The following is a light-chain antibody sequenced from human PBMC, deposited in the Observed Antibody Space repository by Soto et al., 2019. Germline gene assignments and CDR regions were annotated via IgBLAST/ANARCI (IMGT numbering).Light chain of an antibody. J-gene: IGKJ2*01. CDR1: QSLLHSNGYNY. CDR3: MQALHTPQT. V-gene: IGKV2-28*01. Sequence: DIVMTQSPLSLPVTPGEPASISCRSSQSLLHSNGYNYLDWYLQKPGQSPQLLIYLGSNRASGVPDRCSGSGSGTDFTLKISRVEAEDVGVYYCMQALHTPQTFGQGTKLESK. CDR2: LGS.